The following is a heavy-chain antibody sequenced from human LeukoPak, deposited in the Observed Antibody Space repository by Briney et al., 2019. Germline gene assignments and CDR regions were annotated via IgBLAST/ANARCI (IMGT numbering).Heavy chain of an antibody. V-gene: IGHV3-7*01. CDR3: ARDPFVVGARGGFDY. CDR1: EFTFSSYW. Sequence: GGSLRLSCAASEFTFSSYWMSWVRQAPGKGLEWVANINQDGSEKYYVDSVKGRFTISRDNAKNSLYLQMNSLRAEDTAVYYCARDPFVVGARGGFDYWGQGTLVTVSS. D-gene: IGHD1-26*01. J-gene: IGHJ4*02. CDR2: INQDGSEK.